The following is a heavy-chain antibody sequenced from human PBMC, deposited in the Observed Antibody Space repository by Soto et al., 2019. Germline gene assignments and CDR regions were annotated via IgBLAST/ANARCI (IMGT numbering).Heavy chain of an antibody. D-gene: IGHD6-13*01. J-gene: IGHJ6*02. CDR2: INTNTGNP. CDR1: GYTFTSYA. CDR3: ARDYGSSWVSYYYYGMDV. V-gene: IGHV7-4-1*01. Sequence: ASVKVSCKASGYTFTSYAMNWVRQAPGQGLEWMGWINTNTGNPTYAQGFTGRFVFSLDTSVSTAYLQICSLKAEDTAVYYCARDYGSSWVSYYYYGMDVWGQGTTVTVS.